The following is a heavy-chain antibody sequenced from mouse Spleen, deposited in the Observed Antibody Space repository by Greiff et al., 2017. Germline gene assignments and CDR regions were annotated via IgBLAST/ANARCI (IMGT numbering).Heavy chain of an antibody. Sequence: QVQLKQSGPELVKPGASVTISCKASGYAFSSSWMNWVKQRPGKGLEWIGRIYPGDGDTNYNGKFKGKATLTADKSSSTAYMQLSSLTSEDSAVYFCAREELGVFDYWGQGTTLTVSS. CDR3: AREELGVFDY. V-gene: IGHV1-82*01. D-gene: IGHD4-1*01. CDR2: IYPGDGDT. CDR1: GYAFSSSW. J-gene: IGHJ2*01.